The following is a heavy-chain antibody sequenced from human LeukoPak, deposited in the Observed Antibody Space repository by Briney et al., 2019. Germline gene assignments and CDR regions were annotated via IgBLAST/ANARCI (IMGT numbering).Heavy chain of an antibody. V-gene: IGHV1-18*01. D-gene: IGHD3-3*01. Sequence: VASVKVSCKASGYTFTSYGISWVRQAPGQGLEWMGWISAYNGNTNYAQKLQGRVTMTTDTSTSTAYMELRSLRSDDTAVYYCAREVVFGVYDNWFDPWGQGTLVTVSS. CDR3: AREVVFGVYDNWFDP. J-gene: IGHJ5*02. CDR2: ISAYNGNT. CDR1: GYTFTSYG.